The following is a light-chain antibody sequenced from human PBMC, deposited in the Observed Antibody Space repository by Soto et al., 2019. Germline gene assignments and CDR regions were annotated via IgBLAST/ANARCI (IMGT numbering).Light chain of an antibody. J-gene: IGKJ1*01. CDR2: WAS. V-gene: IGKV4-1*01. Sequence: DIVITQPPDSLAVTLGERATINCKSSQSVLYSSNNKNYLAWYQQKPGQPPKLLIYWASTRESGVPDRFSGSGSGTDFTLTISSLQAEDVAVYYCQQYYSTPQTFGQGTKVDIK. CDR3: QQYYSTPQT. CDR1: QSVLYSSNNKNY.